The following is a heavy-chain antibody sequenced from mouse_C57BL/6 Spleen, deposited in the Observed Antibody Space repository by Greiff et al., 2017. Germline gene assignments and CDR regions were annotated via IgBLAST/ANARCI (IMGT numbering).Heavy chain of an antibody. CDR2: IWRGGST. Sequence: VKLVESGPGLVQPSQSLSITCTVSGFSLTSYGVHWVRQSPGKGLEWLGVIWRGGSTDYNAAFMSRLSITKDNSKSQVFFKMNSLQADDTAIYYCAKNEGDYYGSSYGYFDVWGTGTTVTVSS. D-gene: IGHD1-1*01. V-gene: IGHV2-5*01. J-gene: IGHJ1*03. CDR1: GFSLTSYG. CDR3: AKNEGDYYGSSYGYFDV.